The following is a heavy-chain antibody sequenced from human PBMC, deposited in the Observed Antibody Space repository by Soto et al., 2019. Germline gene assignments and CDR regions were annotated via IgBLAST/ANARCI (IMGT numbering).Heavy chain of an antibody. CDR2: ISASSYSK. V-gene: IGHV3-23*01. J-gene: IGHJ4*02. Sequence: EVRLLESGGGLVQPGGSLRLSCAASGVSISIYSMSWVRQAPGRGLEWLSGISASSYSKYYADSVRGRFTISRDNSRNTLYLQMTTLRAEDTAVYYCAKSYGDTWILYYFDFWGQGTLVTVSS. CDR3: AKSYGDTWILYYFDF. CDR1: GVSISIYS. D-gene: IGHD1-20*01.